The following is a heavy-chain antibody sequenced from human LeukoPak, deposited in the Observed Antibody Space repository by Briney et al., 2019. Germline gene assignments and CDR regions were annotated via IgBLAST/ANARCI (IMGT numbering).Heavy chain of an antibody. CDR3: ARTRYSGSYAPY. CDR1: GGSFSGYY. D-gene: IGHD1-26*01. Sequence: SETLSLTCAVYGGSFSGYYWSWIRQPPGKGLEWIGEINHSGSTNYNPSLKSRVTISVDTSKNQFSPELSSVTAADTAVYYCARTRYSGSYAPYWGQGTLVTVSS. J-gene: IGHJ4*02. CDR2: INHSGST. V-gene: IGHV4-34*01.